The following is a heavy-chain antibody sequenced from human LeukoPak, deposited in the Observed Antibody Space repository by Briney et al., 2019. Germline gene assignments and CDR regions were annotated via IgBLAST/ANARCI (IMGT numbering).Heavy chain of an antibody. CDR1: GYTFTAFY. D-gene: IGHD3-10*01. J-gene: IGHJ4*02. CDR2: INPNSGGT. V-gene: IGHV1-2*06. Sequence: ASVKVSCKASGYTFTAFYMHWVRQAPGQGLEWMGRINPNSGGTKYAQKFQGRVTMTTDTSINTAYLELSRLRSDDTAVYYCASLISGIHVVDYWGQGTLVTVSS. CDR3: ASLISGIHVVDY.